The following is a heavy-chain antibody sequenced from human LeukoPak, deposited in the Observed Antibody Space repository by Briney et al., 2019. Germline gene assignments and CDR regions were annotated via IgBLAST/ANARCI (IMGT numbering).Heavy chain of an antibody. Sequence: PGGSLRLSCAASGFTFNIYWMHWVRQAPGKGLVWVSRINSDGTGTTYADSVRGRFTISRDNAKNTLYLQMNSLRAEDTAVYYCAVYCSGGCYSGLVWGQGTLVTVSS. CDR3: AVYCSGGCYSGLV. D-gene: IGHD2-21*02. J-gene: IGHJ4*02. CDR1: GFTFNIYW. CDR2: INSDGTGT. V-gene: IGHV3-74*01.